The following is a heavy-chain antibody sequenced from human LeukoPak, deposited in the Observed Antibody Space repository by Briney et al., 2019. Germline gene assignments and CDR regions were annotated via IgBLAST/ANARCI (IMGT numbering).Heavy chain of an antibody. CDR2: ISSSRSYI. CDR1: GFTLSSYY. J-gene: IGHJ4*02. CDR3: ARDRSYYDSSGSFDY. Sequence: GGSLRLSCVVSGFTLSSYYMNWVRQAPGKGLEWVSSISSSRSYIYYADSVKGRFTISRDNAKNSLYLQMNSLRAEDTAVYYCARDRSYYDSSGSFDYWGQGTLVTVSS. D-gene: IGHD3-22*01. V-gene: IGHV3-21*01.